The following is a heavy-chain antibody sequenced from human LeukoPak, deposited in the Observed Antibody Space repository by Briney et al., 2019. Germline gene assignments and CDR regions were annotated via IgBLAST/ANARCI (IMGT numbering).Heavy chain of an antibody. Sequence: SQTLSLTCTVSGGSISSGDYYWSWIRQPPGKGLEWIGYIYYSGSTYYNPSHKSRVTISVDTSKNQFSLKLSSVTAADMAVYYCARERTAVAGTQHAFDIWGQGTMVTVSS. CDR2: IYYSGST. CDR3: ARERTAVAGTQHAFDI. J-gene: IGHJ3*02. D-gene: IGHD6-19*01. V-gene: IGHV4-30-4*08. CDR1: GGSISSGDYY.